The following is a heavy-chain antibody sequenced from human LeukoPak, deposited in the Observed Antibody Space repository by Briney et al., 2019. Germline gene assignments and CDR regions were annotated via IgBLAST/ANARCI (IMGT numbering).Heavy chain of an antibody. CDR2: ISSSGSTI. Sequence: PGGSLRLSCAASGFTFSSYEMNWARQAPGKGLEWVSYISSSGSTIYYADSVKGRFTISRDNAKNSLYLQMNSLRAEDTAVYYCATLEAGDSQDYWGQGTLVTVSS. CDR3: ATLEAGDSQDY. D-gene: IGHD4-17*01. V-gene: IGHV3-48*03. J-gene: IGHJ4*02. CDR1: GFTFSSYE.